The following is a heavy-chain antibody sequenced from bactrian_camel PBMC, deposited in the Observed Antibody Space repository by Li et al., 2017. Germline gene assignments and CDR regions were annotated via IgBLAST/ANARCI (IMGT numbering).Heavy chain of an antibody. J-gene: IGHJ4*01. CDR2: IQNGGGDLT. V-gene: IGHV3S28*01. CDR1: GFAIGSSH. Sequence: CAASGFAIGSSHMSWVRQAPGKGLEWVSTIQNGGGDLTYHADSVKDRFTISRDNAKNTLYLQMNSLKPEDTAVYYCVRSYSSSWPTRAFDYNYWGQGTQVIVS. CDR3: VRSYSSSWPTRAFDYNY. D-gene: IGHD1*01.